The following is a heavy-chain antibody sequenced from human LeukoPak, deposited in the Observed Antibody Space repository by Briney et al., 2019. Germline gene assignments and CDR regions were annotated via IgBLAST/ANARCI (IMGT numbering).Heavy chain of an antibody. CDR3: ARQVAARDPWFDP. Sequence: ASVKVSCKASGGTFSSYAISWVRQAPGQGLEWMGWISAYNGNTNYAQKLQGRVTMTTDTSTSTAYMELRSLRSDDTAVYYCARQVAARDPWFDPWGQGTLVTVSS. CDR2: ISAYNGNT. D-gene: IGHD6-6*01. CDR1: GGTFSSYA. V-gene: IGHV1-18*01. J-gene: IGHJ5*02.